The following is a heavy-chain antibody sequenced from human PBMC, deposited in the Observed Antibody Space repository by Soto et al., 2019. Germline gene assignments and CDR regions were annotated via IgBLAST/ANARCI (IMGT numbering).Heavy chain of an antibody. CDR1: GFTFSSYA. V-gene: IGHV3-23*01. D-gene: IGHD1-26*01. CDR3: APSSVGTPGAFDI. CDR2: ISGSGGST. Sequence: GGSLRLSCAASGFTFSSYAMSWVRQAPGKGLEWVSAISGSGGSTYYADSVKGRFTISRDNSKNTLYLQINSLRAEDTAVYYCAPSSVGTPGAFDIWGQGTMVTVSS. J-gene: IGHJ3*02.